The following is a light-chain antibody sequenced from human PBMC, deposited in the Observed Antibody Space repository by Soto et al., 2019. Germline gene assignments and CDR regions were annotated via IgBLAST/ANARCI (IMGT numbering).Light chain of an antibody. V-gene: IGLV1-40*01. CDR3: QSYDSGVSGVV. Sequence: QSVLTQPTSVSGAPGQRVTISCTGSSSNIGAGYDVHWYKELPGTAPRLLIYANTNRPSGVPDRFSGSKSDTSASLAITGLQAEDEADYYCQSYDSGVSGVVFGGGTKLTVL. J-gene: IGLJ3*02. CDR1: SSNIGAGYD. CDR2: ANT.